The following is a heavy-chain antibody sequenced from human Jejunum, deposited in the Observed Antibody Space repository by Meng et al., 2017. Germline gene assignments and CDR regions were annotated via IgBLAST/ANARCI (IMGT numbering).Heavy chain of an antibody. CDR1: GFTFSSHA. D-gene: IGHD3-22*01. J-gene: IGHJ4*02. V-gene: IGHV3-23*01. Sequence: GESLKISCAGSGFTFSSHAMNWVRQAPGKGLEWVSSISSSGGRTYYADSVKGRFTSSRDNSKNTLYLQMDSLRAEDTAVYYCARRGGTIFYNASGYEFDYWGQGTQVTGSS. CDR3: ARRGGTIFYNASGYEFDY. CDR2: ISSSGGRT.